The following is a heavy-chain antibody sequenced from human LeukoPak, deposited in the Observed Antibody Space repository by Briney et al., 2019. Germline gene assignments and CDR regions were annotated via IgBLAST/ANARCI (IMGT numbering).Heavy chain of an antibody. CDR3: ARTLDVYSSSWYTGSWFDP. CDR1: GYSFTSYW. D-gene: IGHD6-13*01. J-gene: IGHJ5*02. Sequence: GESLKISCKGSGYSFTSYWIGWVRRMPGKGLEWMGIIYPGDSDTRYSPSFQGQVTISADKSISTAYLQWSSLKASDTAMYYCARTLDVYSSSWYTGSWFDPWGQGTLDTVSS. CDR2: IYPGDSDT. V-gene: IGHV5-51*01.